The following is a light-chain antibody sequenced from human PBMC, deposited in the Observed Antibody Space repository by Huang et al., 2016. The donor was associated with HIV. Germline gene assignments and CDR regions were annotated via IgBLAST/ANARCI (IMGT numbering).Light chain of an antibody. V-gene: IGKV2-30*01. CDR3: MQASHGAGT. CDR1: ERLVYGDGNIY. CDR2: KLP. J-gene: IGKJ1*01. Sequence: DVVLTQSPLFLPVTLGQPAFLTCRSNERLVYGDGNIYLPWFQQRPGHSPRRLIYKLPTRDFWVPDRVSAGGSGTDFTLRSSEVEADDVGIYYCMQASHGAGTFGQGTTVDIK.